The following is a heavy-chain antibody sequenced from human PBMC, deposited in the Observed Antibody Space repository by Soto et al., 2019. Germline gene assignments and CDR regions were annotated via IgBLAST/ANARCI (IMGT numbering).Heavy chain of an antibody. CDR2: ISSSSDYI. J-gene: IGHJ4*02. CDR1: GFTFTDYY. V-gene: IGHV3-11*06. D-gene: IGHD1-26*01. Sequence: QVQLVESGGGLVKPEGSLRLSCAASGFTFTDYYMSWIRQAPGKGLEWLSYISSSSDYITYADSVRGRFTISRDNAKNSLYLQMHSLSAEDTAVYYCAREVSGAYEYCGQGTVVTVSS. CDR3: AREVSGAYEY.